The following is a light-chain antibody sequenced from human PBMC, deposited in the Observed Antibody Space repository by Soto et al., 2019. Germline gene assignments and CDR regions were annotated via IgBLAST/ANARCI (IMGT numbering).Light chain of an antibody. CDR3: LQHTVYPYT. CDR2: AAS. J-gene: IGKJ2*01. Sequence: DIQMTKSPSAMSASVGERVTITCRASQDISTRLAWFQQRPGRFPKRLIYAASILQTGVLSRFSGSGSGTEFTLTISNLQPEDFATYYCLQHTVYPYTFGQGTKVDIK. CDR1: QDISTR. V-gene: IGKV1-17*03.